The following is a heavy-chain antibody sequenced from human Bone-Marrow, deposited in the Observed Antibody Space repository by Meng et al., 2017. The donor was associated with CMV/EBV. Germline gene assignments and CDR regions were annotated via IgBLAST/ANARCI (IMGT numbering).Heavy chain of an antibody. Sequence: GESLKISCAVSGFSFNDYGMHWVRQAPGKGLEWVTFITYDGSNTYYADSVKGRFTISRDNSKNTLYLQMNSLRDEDTAVYYCARAPATGDDFDYWGQGTLVTVSS. V-gene: IGHV3-30*03. CDR2: ITYDGSNT. D-gene: IGHD7-27*01. CDR3: ARAPATGDDFDY. CDR1: GFSFNDYG. J-gene: IGHJ4*02.